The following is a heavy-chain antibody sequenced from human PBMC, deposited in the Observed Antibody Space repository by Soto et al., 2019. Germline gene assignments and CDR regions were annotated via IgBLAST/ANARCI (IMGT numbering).Heavy chain of an antibody. Sequence: QVQLQESGPGLVKPSETLSLTCGGSGCSIRSNKWWRGVRQPPGKGLEWIGEIYHSGSTNYNPSLTSRVTISVGKSKNQFSLKLTSVTAADTAVYYCERWGDWMQQVLWGQGTLVTVSS. J-gene: IGHJ4*02. CDR1: GCSIRSNKW. CDR3: ERWGDWMQQVL. CDR2: IYHSGST. D-gene: IGHD5-18*01. V-gene: IGHV4-4*02.